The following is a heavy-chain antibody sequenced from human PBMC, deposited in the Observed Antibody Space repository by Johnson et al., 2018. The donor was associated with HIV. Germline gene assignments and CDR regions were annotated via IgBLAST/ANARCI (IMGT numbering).Heavy chain of an antibody. CDR1: GFTFSTYW. D-gene: IGHD6-13*01. V-gene: IGHV3-7*01. CDR3: AETPGIAAAGTGYAFDI. Sequence: VQLVESGGGLVQPGGSLRLSCAASGFTFSTYWMSWVRQAPGKGLEWVANIKEDGSEKYYVDSVKGRFTISRYNSKNTLYLQMNSLRAEDTAVYYCAETPGIAAAGTGYAFDIWGQGTMVTVSS. CDR2: IKEDGSEK. J-gene: IGHJ3*02.